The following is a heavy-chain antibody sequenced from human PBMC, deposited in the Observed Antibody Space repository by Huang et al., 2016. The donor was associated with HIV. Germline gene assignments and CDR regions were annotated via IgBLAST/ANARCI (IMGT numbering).Heavy chain of an antibody. CDR3: AKHLGGRRGFTFIVLFGAFDM. Sequence: EVQLLDFGGGLAQPGGSLSLSCTASGFTFGSFALNWVRQGPGKGLEWVSGTTASGGITYYAKSVKGRFTISRDNSKNTLYLQMNSLRAEDTALYYCAKHLGGRRGFTFIVLFGAFDMWGQGTMVTVSS. D-gene: IGHD3-22*01. J-gene: IGHJ3*02. V-gene: IGHV3-23*01. CDR1: GFTFGSFA. CDR2: TTASGGIT.